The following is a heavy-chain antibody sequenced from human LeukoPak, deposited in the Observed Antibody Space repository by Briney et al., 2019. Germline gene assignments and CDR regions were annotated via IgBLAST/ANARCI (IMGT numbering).Heavy chain of an antibody. D-gene: IGHD1-20*01. CDR1: GFTFSSYG. CDR3: AKDRGGHNWNDAFDY. Sequence: GGSLRLSCAASGFTFSSYGMHWVRQAPGKGLEWVAVISYDGSNKYYADSVKGRFTISRDNSKNTLYLQMNSLRAEDTAVYYCAKDRGGHNWNDAFDYWGQGTLVTVSS. CDR2: ISYDGSNK. J-gene: IGHJ4*02. V-gene: IGHV3-30*18.